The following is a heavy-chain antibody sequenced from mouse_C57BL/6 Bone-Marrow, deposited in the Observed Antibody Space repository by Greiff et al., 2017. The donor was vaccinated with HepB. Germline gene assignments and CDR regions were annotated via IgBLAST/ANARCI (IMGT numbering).Heavy chain of an antibody. D-gene: IGHD1-1*01. CDR3: VRDFYYGRFDY. J-gene: IGHJ2*01. V-gene: IGHV10-1*01. CDR1: GFSFNTYA. CDR2: IRSKSNNYAT. Sequence: EVKLMESGGGLVQPKGSLKLSCAASGFSFNTYAMNWVRQAPGKGLEWVARIRSKSNNYATYYADSVKDRFTISRDDSESMLYLQMNNLKTEDTAMYYCVRDFYYGRFDYWGQGTTLTVSS.